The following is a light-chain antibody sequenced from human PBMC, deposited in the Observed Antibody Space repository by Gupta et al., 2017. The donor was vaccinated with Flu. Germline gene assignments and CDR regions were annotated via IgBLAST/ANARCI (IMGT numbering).Light chain of an antibody. CDR1: SSDVGGYNY. V-gene: IGLV2-14*01. J-gene: IGLJ1*01. CDR3: SSYTSSSTLV. CDR2: EVS. Sequence: SALTQPASVSGSPGQSIPISCPGTSSDVGGYNYVSWYHQHPGKAPNLMIYEVSNRPSGVSNRFSGSKSGNTASLTISGLQAEDEADYYCSSYTSSSTLVFGTGTKVTVL.